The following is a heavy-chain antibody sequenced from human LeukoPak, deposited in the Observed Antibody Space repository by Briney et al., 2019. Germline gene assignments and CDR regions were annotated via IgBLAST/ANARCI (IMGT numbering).Heavy chain of an antibody. CDR2: INHSVST. D-gene: IGHD6-13*01. CDR1: GGSFSGYY. Sequence: SETLSLTCAVYGGSFSGYYWSWIRQPPGKGLGWIGEINHSVSTNNNPPLKSRVTISQDTSHNQFYLRLSSVTAADTAVYYCARTQQGTYSSSWGGAYYYYYGMDVWGQGTTVTVSS. J-gene: IGHJ6*02. CDR3: ARTQQGTYSSSWGGAYYYYYGMDV. V-gene: IGHV4-34*01.